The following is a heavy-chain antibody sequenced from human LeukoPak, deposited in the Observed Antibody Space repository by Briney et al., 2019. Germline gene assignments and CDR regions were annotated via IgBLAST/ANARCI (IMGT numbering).Heavy chain of an antibody. CDR1: GFTFDDHD. CDR3: ARGLRYFDWLLDY. Sequence: PGGSLRLSCVASGFTFDDHDMSWVRQAPGKGLEWVSGINWNGGSTGYADSVKGQFTISRDNAKNSLYLQMNSLRAEDTALYYCARGLRYFDWLLDYWGQGTLVTVSS. J-gene: IGHJ4*02. D-gene: IGHD3-9*01. V-gene: IGHV3-20*04. CDR2: INWNGGST.